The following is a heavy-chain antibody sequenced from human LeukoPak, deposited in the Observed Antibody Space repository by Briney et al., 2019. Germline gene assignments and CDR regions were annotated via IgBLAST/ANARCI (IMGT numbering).Heavy chain of an antibody. CDR1: GGSISSSSYF. D-gene: IGHD2-2*01. V-gene: IGHV4-39*02. Sequence: PSETLSLTCTVSGGSISSSSYFWGWVRQPPGKGLEWIGSIYYSGSTYYNPSLKSRVTISIDTSKNHFSLKLSSVTAADTAFYYCATEDVVIPTAAQRPLDYWGQGTLVTVSS. CDR2: IYYSGST. CDR3: ATEDVVIPTAAQRPLDY. J-gene: IGHJ4*02.